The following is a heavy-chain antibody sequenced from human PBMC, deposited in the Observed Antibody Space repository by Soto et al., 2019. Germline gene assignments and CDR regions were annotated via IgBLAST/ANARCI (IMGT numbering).Heavy chain of an antibody. Sequence: EVQLLESGGGLVQPGGSLRLSCAASGFTFSSYAMNWVRQAPGKGLEWVSGISVGGGNTYYADSVKGRFTISRDNSQNKMYIQMNSVRDEDKAVYFCPTRAGGRSGPGDYWGQGTLVTVSS. CDR3: PTRAGGRSGPGDY. CDR2: ISVGGGNT. D-gene: IGHD6-19*01. V-gene: IGHV3-23*01. CDR1: GFTFSSYA. J-gene: IGHJ4*02.